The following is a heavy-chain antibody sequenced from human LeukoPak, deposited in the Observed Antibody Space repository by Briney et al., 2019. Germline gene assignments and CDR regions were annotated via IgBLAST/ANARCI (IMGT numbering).Heavy chain of an antibody. D-gene: IGHD5-18*01. J-gene: IGHJ4*02. CDR3: AKDLRGYSYGYYFDY. CDR1: GFTFSSYG. V-gene: IGHV3-30*02. Sequence: AGGSLGLSCPASGFTFSSYGMHWVRQAPGKGLEWVAFIRYDGSNAYYADSVKGRFTISRDNSKNTLYLQMNSLRAGDTAVYYCAKDLRGYSYGYYFDYWGQGTLVTVSS. CDR2: IRYDGSNA.